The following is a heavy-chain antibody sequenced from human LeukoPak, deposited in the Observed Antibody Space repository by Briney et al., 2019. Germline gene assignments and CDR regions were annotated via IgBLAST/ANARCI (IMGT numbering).Heavy chain of an antibody. CDR1: GFTFSTYW. D-gene: IGHD6-13*01. CDR2: IKADGGEK. J-gene: IGHJ4*02. CDR3: ARGGAAWPDF. Sequence: SGGSLRLSCAASGFTFSTYWMNWFRQTPGKGLEWVAKIKADGGEKDHVASVKGRFTISRDNAKNSLYLQMNSLRVEDTAVYYFARGGAAWPDFWGQGTLVTVSS. V-gene: IGHV3-7*01.